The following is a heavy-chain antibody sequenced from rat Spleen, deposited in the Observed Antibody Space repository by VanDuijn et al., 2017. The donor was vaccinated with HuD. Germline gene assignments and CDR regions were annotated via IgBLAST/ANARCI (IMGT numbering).Heavy chain of an antibody. CDR1: GFTFSDYY. V-gene: IGHV5-29*01. J-gene: IGHJ2*01. CDR2: ISYDGSTT. Sequence: EVQLVESDGGLVQPGRSLKLSCAASGFTFSDYYMAWVRQAPGKGLEWIASISYDGSTTYYRDSVKGRFTISRDNAKSTLYLQMDSLRSEDTATYYCAREAGLPFHYFDYWGQGVMVTVSS. D-gene: IGHD1-4*01. CDR3: AREAGLPFHYFDY.